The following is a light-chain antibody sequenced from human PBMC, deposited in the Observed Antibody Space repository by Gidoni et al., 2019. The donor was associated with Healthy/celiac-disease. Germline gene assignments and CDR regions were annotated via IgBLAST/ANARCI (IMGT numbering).Light chain of an antibody. J-gene: IGKJ1*01. Sequence: DIQMTQSPSSLSASVGDRVTITCRASQSISSYLNWYQQKPGKAPKPLIYAASRLQSGVPSRFSGSGSGTDFTLTISSLQPEDFATYYCQQSYSTPETFGQXTKVEIK. CDR3: QQSYSTPET. CDR1: QSISSY. V-gene: IGKV1-39*01. CDR2: AAS.